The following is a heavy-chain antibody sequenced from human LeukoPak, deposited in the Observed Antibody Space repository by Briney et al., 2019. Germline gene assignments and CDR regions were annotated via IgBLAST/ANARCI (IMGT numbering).Heavy chain of an antibody. V-gene: IGHV1-2*02. CDR1: GYTFTGYY. J-gene: IGHJ6*03. CDR3: ARDRYCSSTSCYMADYYYMDV. CDR2: INPNSGGT. D-gene: IGHD2-2*02. Sequence: ASVKVSCKASGYTFTGYYMHWVRQAPGQGLEWMGWINPNSGGTNYAQKFQGRVTMTRDTSISTAYMELSRLRSDDTAVYYCARDRYCSSTSCYMADYYYMDVWGKGTTVTVSS.